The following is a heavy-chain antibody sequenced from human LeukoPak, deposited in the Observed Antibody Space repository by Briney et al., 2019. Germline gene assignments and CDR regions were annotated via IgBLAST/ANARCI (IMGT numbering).Heavy chain of an antibody. CDR2: MNQDGSVK. D-gene: IGHD6-13*01. CDR3: ARGIIAAPGTGC. V-gene: IGHV3-7*01. J-gene: IGHJ4*02. Sequence: PGGSLRLSCAASGFTFNAYWMDWVRQAPGKGLEWVANMNQDGSVKHHADSVRGRFTISRDNAESSLYLQMNSLRAEDTAVYYCARGIIAAPGTGCWGQGVLVTVSS. CDR1: GFTFNAYW.